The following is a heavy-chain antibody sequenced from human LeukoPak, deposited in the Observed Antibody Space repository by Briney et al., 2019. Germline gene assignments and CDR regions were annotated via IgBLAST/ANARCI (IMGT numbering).Heavy chain of an antibody. V-gene: IGHV4-4*07. CDR3: ARDYYDSSGEIMDAFDI. J-gene: IGHJ3*02. CDR2: IYTSGST. CDR1: GGSISSYY. Sequence: SETLPLTCTVSGGSISSYYWSWIRQPAGKGLEWIGRIYTSGSTNYNPSLKGRVTMSVDTSKNQFSLKLSSVTAADTAVYYCARDYYDSSGEIMDAFDIWGQGTMVTVSS. D-gene: IGHD3-22*01.